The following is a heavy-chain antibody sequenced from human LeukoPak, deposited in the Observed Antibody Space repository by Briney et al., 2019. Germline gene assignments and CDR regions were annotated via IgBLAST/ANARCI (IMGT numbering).Heavy chain of an antibody. J-gene: IGHJ4*02. CDR3: ARVAGGRFSGGRCCEFDY. CDR1: GGSISSSNW. D-gene: IGHD2-15*01. Sequence: PSGTLSLTCAVSGGSISSSNWWSWVRQPPGKGLEWIGEIYHSGSTNYNPSLKSRVTISVDKSKNQFSLKLSSVTAADTAVYYCARVAGGRFSGGRCCEFDYWGQGTLVTVSS. V-gene: IGHV4-4*02. CDR2: IYHSGST.